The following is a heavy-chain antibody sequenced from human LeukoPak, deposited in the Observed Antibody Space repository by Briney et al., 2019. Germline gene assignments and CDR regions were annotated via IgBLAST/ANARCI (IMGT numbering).Heavy chain of an antibody. J-gene: IGHJ4*02. CDR1: GFTFSSYE. Sequence: PGGSLRLSCAASGFTFSSYEMNWVRQAPGKGLEWVSYISSSGSTVYYADSVKGRFTISRDNAKNSLYLQMNSLRAEDTAVYYCARAYSGSYNDYWGQGTLVTVSS. V-gene: IGHV3-48*03. CDR2: ISSSGSTV. CDR3: ARAYSGSYNDY. D-gene: IGHD1-26*01.